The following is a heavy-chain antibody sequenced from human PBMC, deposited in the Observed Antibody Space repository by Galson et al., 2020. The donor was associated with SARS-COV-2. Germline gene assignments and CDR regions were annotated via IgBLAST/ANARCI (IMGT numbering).Heavy chain of an antibody. CDR3: AKGNGFGEINYYYYGMDV. CDR2: ISYDGSNK. J-gene: IGHJ6*02. D-gene: IGHD3-10*01. CDR1: GFTFSSYA. Sequence: GGSLRLSCAASGFTFSSYAMHWVRQAPGKGLEWVAVISYDGSNKYYADSVKGRFTISRDNSKNTLYLQMNSLRAEDTAVYYCAKGNGFGEINYYYYGMDVWGQGTTVTVSS. V-gene: IGHV3-30*04.